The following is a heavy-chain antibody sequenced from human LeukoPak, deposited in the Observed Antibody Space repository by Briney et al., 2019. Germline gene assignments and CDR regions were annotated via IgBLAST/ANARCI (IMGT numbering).Heavy chain of an antibody. J-gene: IGHJ4*02. D-gene: IGHD1-1*01. CDR2: ILYSGPTT. CDR1: GGSISPYY. V-gene: IGHV4-59*01. CDR3: ARVGDWNDLVY. Sequence: SETLSLTCTVSGGSISPYYWSWIRQTPGKGLEWIGYILYSGPTTNYNPSLKSRVTISVDTSKNQFSLKLSSVTAADTAVYYCARVGDWNDLVYWGQGTLVTVSS.